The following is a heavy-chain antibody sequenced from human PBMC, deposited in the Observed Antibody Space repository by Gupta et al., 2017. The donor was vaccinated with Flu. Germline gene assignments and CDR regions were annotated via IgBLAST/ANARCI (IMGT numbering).Heavy chain of an antibody. CDR3: AREGVVITTPADY. CDR1: GFTFSDYY. V-gene: IGHV3-11*05. D-gene: IGHD3-22*01. J-gene: IGHJ4*02. Sequence: QVQLVESGGGLVQPGGSLRLSCAASGFTFSDYYMSWIRQAPGKGLEWVSYISSSSSYTNYADAVKGRFTISRDNAKKAMYLQMKRVRAEDTAVYYCAREGVVITTPADYGGQGTLVTVFS. CDR2: ISSSSSYT.